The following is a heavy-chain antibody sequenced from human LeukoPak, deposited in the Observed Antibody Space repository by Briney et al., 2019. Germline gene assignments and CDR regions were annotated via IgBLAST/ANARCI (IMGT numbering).Heavy chain of an antibody. CDR2: IKQDGSEK. Sequence: GGSLRLSCAASGFTFSSYWMSWVRQAPGKGLEWVANIKQDGSEKYYVDSVKGRFTISRDNAKNSLYPQMNSLRAEDTAVYYCARENIVVVPAKDAFDIWGQGTMVTVSS. J-gene: IGHJ3*02. CDR1: GFTFSSYW. CDR3: ARENIVVVPAKDAFDI. V-gene: IGHV3-7*01. D-gene: IGHD2-2*01.